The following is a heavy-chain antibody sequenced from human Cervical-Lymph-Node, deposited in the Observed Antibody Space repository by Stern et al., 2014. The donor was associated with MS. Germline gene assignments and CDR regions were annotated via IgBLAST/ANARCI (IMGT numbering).Heavy chain of an antibody. Sequence: VQLGQSGGGLVQPGGSLRLSCAVSGITLRNYIMTWVRQAPGRGLEWVASISGISGTTYDADSVKGRFSISSDNARNTFLQMNSLSVEDTAIYYCAGAVGYDYLSYWGQGTLVTVSP. V-gene: IGHV3-23*04. CDR3: AGAVGYDYLSY. CDR2: ISGISGTT. CDR1: GITLRNYI. J-gene: IGHJ4*02. D-gene: IGHD5-12*01.